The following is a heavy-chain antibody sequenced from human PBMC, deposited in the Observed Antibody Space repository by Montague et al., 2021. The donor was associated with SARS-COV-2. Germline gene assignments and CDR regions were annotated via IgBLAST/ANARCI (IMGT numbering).Heavy chain of an antibody. J-gene: IGHJ6*02. CDR1: GGSISSSNYY. V-gene: IGHV4-39*07. CDR2: MYYSGST. D-gene: IGHD3-10*01. Sequence: SETLSLTCTVSGGSISSSNYYWGWIRQPLGKGLEWIGNMYYSGSTYYNPSLKSRVTISIDTSKNQFSLKLSSVTAADTAVYYCARDDIVLQGVTKGMDVWGQGTTVTVS. CDR3: ARDDIVLQGVTKGMDV.